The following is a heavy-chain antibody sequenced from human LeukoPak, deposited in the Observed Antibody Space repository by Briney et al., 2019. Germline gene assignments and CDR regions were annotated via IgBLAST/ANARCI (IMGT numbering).Heavy chain of an antibody. CDR2: ISSSSSYI. Sequence: PGGSLRLSCAASGFTFSSYSMNWVRQAPGKGLEWVSSISSSSSYIYYADSVKGRFTISRDNAKNSLYLQMNSLRDEDTAVYYCARLAYCGGDCPRAFDIWGQGTMVTVSS. CDR1: GFTFSSYS. CDR3: ARLAYCGGDCPRAFDI. D-gene: IGHD2-21*02. J-gene: IGHJ3*02. V-gene: IGHV3-21*01.